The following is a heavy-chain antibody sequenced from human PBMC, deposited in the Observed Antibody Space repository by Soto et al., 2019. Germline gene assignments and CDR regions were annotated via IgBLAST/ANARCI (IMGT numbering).Heavy chain of an antibody. J-gene: IGHJ5*02. V-gene: IGHV4-30-2*01. D-gene: IGHD6-13*01. Sequence: SETLSLTCAVSGGSISSGGYSWSWIRQPPGKGLEWIGYIYHSGSTYYNPSLKSRVTISADKSISTAYLQWSSLKASDTAMYYCARPYSSSWENWFDPWGQGTLVTVSS. CDR1: GGSISSGGYS. CDR3: ARPYSSSWENWFDP. CDR2: IYHSGST.